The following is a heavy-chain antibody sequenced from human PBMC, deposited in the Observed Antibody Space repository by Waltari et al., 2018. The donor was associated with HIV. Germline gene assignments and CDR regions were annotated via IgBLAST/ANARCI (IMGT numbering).Heavy chain of an antibody. CDR1: GYTFTGYY. Sequence: QVQLVQSGAAVKKPGASVKVPCQASGYTFTGYYMHWVRQAPGQGLEWMGRINPNSGGTNYAQKFQGRVTMTRDTSISTAYMELSRLRSDDTAVYYCARSDWNLAGDYWGQGTLVIVSS. D-gene: IGHD1-7*01. CDR3: ARSDWNLAGDY. J-gene: IGHJ4*02. V-gene: IGHV1-2*06. CDR2: INPNSGGT.